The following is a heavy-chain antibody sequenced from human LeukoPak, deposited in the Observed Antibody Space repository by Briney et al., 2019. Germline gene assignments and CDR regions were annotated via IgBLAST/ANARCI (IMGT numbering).Heavy chain of an antibody. CDR1: GFTFSSYS. CDR3: AKDGKTKWELLGAFDI. V-gene: IGHV3-48*04. J-gene: IGHJ3*02. Sequence: PGGSLRLSCAASGFTFSSYSMNWVRQAPGKGLEWVSYISSSSSTIYYADSVKGRFTISRDNAKNSLYLQMNSLRAEDTAVYYCAKDGKTKWELLGAFDIWGQGTMVTVSS. D-gene: IGHD1-26*01. CDR2: ISSSSSTI.